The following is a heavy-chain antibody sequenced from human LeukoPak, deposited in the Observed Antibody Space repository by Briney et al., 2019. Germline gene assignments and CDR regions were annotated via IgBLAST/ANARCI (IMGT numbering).Heavy chain of an antibody. CDR3: ARGGYSGYDISDY. CDR1: GYTFTGYC. Sequence: ASVKVSCKASGYTFTGYCMHWVRQAPGQGLEWMGWISPNSGGTKYAQKFQDRVTMTRDTSITTAYMELSRLRSDDTAVYYCARGGYSGYDISDYWGQGTLVTVSS. CDR2: ISPNSGGT. J-gene: IGHJ4*02. V-gene: IGHV1-2*02. D-gene: IGHD5-12*01.